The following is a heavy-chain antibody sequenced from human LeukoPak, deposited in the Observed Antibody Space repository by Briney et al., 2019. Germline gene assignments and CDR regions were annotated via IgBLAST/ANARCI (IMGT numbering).Heavy chain of an antibody. J-gene: IGHJ4*02. Sequence: PGGSLRLSCAASGFTFSSYSMNWVRQAPGKGLEWVSSISTSSSSMYYADSGKCRFTISRDNAKNSLYLQMNSLRAEDTAEYFCARDQSSPYVSWGQGTPVTVSS. V-gene: IGHV3-21*01. CDR3: ARDQSSPYVS. CDR2: ISTSSSSM. D-gene: IGHD3-16*01. CDR1: GFTFSSYS.